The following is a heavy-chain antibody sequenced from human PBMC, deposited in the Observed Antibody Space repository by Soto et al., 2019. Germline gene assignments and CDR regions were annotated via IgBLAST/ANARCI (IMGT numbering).Heavy chain of an antibody. CDR1: GYSFTSYW. Sequence: GESLKISCKGSGYSFTSYWIGWVRQMPGKGLEWMGIIYPGDSDTRYSPSFQGQVTISADKSISTAYLQWSSLKASDTAMYYCARHSEGYYGSGSYPPGGMDVWGKGTTVTVSS. J-gene: IGHJ6*04. CDR3: ARHSEGYYGSGSYPPGGMDV. CDR2: IYPGDSDT. D-gene: IGHD3-10*01. V-gene: IGHV5-51*01.